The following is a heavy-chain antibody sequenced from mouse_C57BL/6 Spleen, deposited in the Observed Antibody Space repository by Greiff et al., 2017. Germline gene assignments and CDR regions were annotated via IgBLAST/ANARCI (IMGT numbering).Heavy chain of an antibody. D-gene: IGHD1-1*01. CDR1: GYTFTSYW. CDR2: IYPGNSDT. V-gene: IGHV1-5*01. J-gene: IGHJ4*01. Sequence: EVQLQQPGTVLVRPGASVKMSCKTSGYTFTSYWMHWVKQRPGQGLEWIGAIYPGNSDTSYNQKFKGKAKLTAVTSASTAYMELSSLTNEDSAVYYCARKDYGSNRGKAMDYWGQGTSVTVSS. CDR3: ARKDYGSNRGKAMDY.